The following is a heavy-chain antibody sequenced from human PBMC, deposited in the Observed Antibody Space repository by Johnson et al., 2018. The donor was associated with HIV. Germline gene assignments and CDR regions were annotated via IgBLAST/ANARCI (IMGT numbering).Heavy chain of an antibody. Sequence: QVQLVESGGGVVQPGRSLRLSCAASGFTFSTYGMHWVRQAPGKGLAWVAVMWYDGSNNYYADSVTGRFTISRDNSKNTLYLQMNSLRAEDTAVYYCARGSPYYNFWSGYVDAFDIWGQGTMVTVSS. CDR3: ARGSPYYNFWSGYVDAFDI. V-gene: IGHV3-33*08. D-gene: IGHD3-3*01. CDR1: GFTFSTYG. J-gene: IGHJ3*02. CDR2: MWYDGSNN.